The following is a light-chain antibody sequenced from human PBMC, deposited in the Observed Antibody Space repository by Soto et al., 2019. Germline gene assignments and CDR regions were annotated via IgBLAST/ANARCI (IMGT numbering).Light chain of an antibody. J-gene: IGKJ1*01. CDR2: GSS. CDR3: KQYDDFPRT. Sequence: DIQMTQSPSSLSASVGDRVTITCQASQDISNYLNWYQQKPGKAPKLLIYGSSNLRAGVPSRFIGGGSGTYFTFTISSLQPEDIATYYCKQYDDFPRTFGQGTKGEMK. CDR1: QDISNY. V-gene: IGKV1-33*01.